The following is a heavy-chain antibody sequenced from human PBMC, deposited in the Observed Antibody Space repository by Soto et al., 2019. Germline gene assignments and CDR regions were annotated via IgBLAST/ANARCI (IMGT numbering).Heavy chain of an antibody. J-gene: IGHJ6*03. CDR2: IYYSGST. D-gene: IGHD6-6*01. Sequence: QVQLQESGPGLVKPSETLSLTCTVSGGSISSYYWSWLRQPPGKGLEWIGYIYYSGSTNYNPSLKSRVTISVDTSKNHFSLKLSSVTAADTAVYYCARQGSSVGYYYHYYMDVWGKGTTVTVSS. V-gene: IGHV4-59*08. CDR1: GGSISSYY. CDR3: ARQGSSVGYYYHYYMDV.